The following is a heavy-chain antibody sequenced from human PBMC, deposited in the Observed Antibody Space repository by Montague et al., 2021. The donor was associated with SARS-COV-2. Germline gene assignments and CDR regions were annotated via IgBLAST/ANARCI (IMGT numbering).Heavy chain of an antibody. CDR3: ARAPIYRSSWYAYFDY. Sequence: SETLSLTCTVSGDSMNNYYWSWIRQPPGKGLEWIGYIYYSGSTHXNPSLQSRVTLSKDTSKNQFSLRLMSVTAADTAMYFCARAPIYRSSWYAYFDYWGQGTLVTVSS. J-gene: IGHJ4*02. CDR2: IYYSGST. V-gene: IGHV4-59*01. CDR1: GDSMNNYY. D-gene: IGHD6-13*01.